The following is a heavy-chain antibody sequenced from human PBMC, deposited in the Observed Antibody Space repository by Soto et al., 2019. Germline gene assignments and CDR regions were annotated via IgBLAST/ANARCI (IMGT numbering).Heavy chain of an antibody. V-gene: IGHV1-18*01. D-gene: IGHD1-26*01. CDR3: ARLLSRQGSSLGY. Sequence: QVQLVQSGAEVQKPGASVKVSCKTSDYIFTAYAISWVRQAPGHGLEWMGWISTHNGNTLSAPKFQGRLTMTTDTSTSTASMELRSLRSDDTAIYYCARLLSRQGSSLGYWGQGSLVTVSS. J-gene: IGHJ4*02. CDR1: DYIFTAYA. CDR2: ISTHNGNT.